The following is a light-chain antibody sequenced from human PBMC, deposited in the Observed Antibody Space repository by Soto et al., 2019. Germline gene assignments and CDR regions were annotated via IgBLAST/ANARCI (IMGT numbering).Light chain of an antibody. CDR3: QQRSNWHPLT. CDR2: DAS. CDR1: QNVDSNY. J-gene: IGKJ4*01. V-gene: IGKV3D-11*02. Sequence: IVLYQSPGTLPLFPSELATLSCMASQNVDSNYLARYQQKPGQAPRLLIYDASNRATGSPARFSGSGSGTDFTLTISSLEPEDFAVYYCQQRSNWHPLTFGGGTKVDIK.